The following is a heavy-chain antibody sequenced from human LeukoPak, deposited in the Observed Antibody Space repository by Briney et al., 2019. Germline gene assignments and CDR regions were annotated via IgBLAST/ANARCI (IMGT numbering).Heavy chain of an antibody. CDR2: IYYSGST. CDR3: ARVPDYSNKNWFDP. Sequence: SQTLSLTCTVSGGSISSGNYYWSWIRQHPGKGLEWIGYIYYSGSTYYNPSLKSRVTISVDTSKNQFSLKLSSVTAADTAVYYCARVPDYSNKNWFDPWGQGTLVTVSS. J-gene: IGHJ5*02. V-gene: IGHV4-31*03. D-gene: IGHD4-11*01. CDR1: GGSISSGNYY.